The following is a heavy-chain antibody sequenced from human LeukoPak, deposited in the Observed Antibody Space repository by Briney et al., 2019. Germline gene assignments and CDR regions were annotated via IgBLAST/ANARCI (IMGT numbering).Heavy chain of an antibody. D-gene: IGHD3-10*01. CDR2: ISYDGSNK. V-gene: IGHV3-30*18. J-gene: IGHJ4*02. CDR1: GFTFSSYG. Sequence: PGRSLTLSCAASGFTFSSYGMHWVRQAPGKGLEWVAVISYDGSNKYYADSVKGRFTISRDNSKNTLYLQMNSLRAGDTAVYYCAKVNSMVRGVTYYFDYWGQGTLVTVSS. CDR3: AKVNSMVRGVTYYFDY.